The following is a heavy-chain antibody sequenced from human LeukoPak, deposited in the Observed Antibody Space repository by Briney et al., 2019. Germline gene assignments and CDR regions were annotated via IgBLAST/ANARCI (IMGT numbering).Heavy chain of an antibody. J-gene: IGHJ4*02. D-gene: IGHD3-10*01. V-gene: IGHV4-38-2*02. CDR1: GYSISSGYY. Sequence: SETLSLTCTVSGYSISSGYYWGWIRQPPGKGLEWIGSIYHSGSTYYNPSLKSRVTISVDTSKNQFSLKLSSVTAADTAVYYCARGLSFRYYYGSGSYPFDYWGQGTLVTVSS. CDR2: IYHSGST. CDR3: ARGLSFRYYYGSGSYPFDY.